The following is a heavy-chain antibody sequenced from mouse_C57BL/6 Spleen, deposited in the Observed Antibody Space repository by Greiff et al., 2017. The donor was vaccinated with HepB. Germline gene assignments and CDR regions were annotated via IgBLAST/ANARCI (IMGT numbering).Heavy chain of an antibody. J-gene: IGHJ4*01. CDR3: ASIYYDFRDY. CDR2: IYPRDGST. D-gene: IGHD2-4*01. Sequence: VQRVESGPELVKPGASVKLSCKASGYTFTSYDINWVKQRPGQGLEWIGWIYPRDGSTKYNEKFKGKATLTVDTSSSTAYMELHSLTSEDSAVYFCASIYYDFRDYWGQGTSVTVSS. V-gene: IGHV1-85*01. CDR1: GYTFTSYD.